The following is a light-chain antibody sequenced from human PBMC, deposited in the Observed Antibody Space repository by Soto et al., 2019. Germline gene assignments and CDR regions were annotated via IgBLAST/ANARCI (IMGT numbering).Light chain of an antibody. CDR2: GAS. Sequence: EIVMTQSPATLSVSPGERATVPCRASQSVRNNLAWYQQKPGQAPRLLIYGASTRATGIPARFSGSGYGTEFTLTINSLQAEDVAVYYCQQYYSTPLTFGGGTKVDI. J-gene: IGKJ4*01. V-gene: IGKV3-15*01. CDR3: QQYYSTPLT. CDR1: QSVRNN.